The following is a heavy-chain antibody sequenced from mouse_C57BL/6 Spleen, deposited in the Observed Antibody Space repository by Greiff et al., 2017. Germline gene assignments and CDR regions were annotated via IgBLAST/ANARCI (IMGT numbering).Heavy chain of an antibody. D-gene: IGHD2-3*01. CDR2: ISYDGSN. CDR3: SRDNDGYLFAY. Sequence: EVKLVESGPGLVKPSQSLSLTCSVTGYSITSGYYWNWIRQFPGNKLEWMGYISYDGSNNYNPSLKNRISITRDTSKNQFFLKLNSVTTEDTATYYSSRDNDGYLFAYWGQGTLVTVSA. CDR1: GYSITSGYY. V-gene: IGHV3-6*01. J-gene: IGHJ3*01.